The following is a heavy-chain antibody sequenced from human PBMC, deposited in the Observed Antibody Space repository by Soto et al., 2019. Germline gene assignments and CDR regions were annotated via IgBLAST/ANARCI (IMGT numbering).Heavy chain of an antibody. CDR3: ATLIAYCGGDCYSGYFDY. Sequence: SETLSLTCTVSGDSISGYHWNWIRQPPGKGVEWIGYIHNSGSTTYNSSLKSRVTISIDTSKKQSSLKLTSVTAADTAVYYCATLIAYCGGDCYSGYFDYWGQGTLVTVSS. J-gene: IGHJ4*02. CDR2: IHNSGST. D-gene: IGHD2-21*02. V-gene: IGHV4-59*01. CDR1: GDSISGYH.